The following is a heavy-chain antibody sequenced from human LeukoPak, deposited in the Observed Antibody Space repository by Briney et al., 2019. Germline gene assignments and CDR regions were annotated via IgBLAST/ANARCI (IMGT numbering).Heavy chain of an antibody. V-gene: IGHV4-34*01. D-gene: IGHD3-3*01. Sequence: TETLSLTCALYGGSFRGYYWSWIRQPPGKGLEWIGEINHSGNTNYNPSLRSRVTISVDTSKNQLSLKLSSVTAADTAVYYCARGLAIFGAPTGEVWGQGTTVTVS. CDR3: ARGLAIFGAPTGEV. CDR2: INHSGNT. J-gene: IGHJ6*02. CDR1: GGSFRGYY.